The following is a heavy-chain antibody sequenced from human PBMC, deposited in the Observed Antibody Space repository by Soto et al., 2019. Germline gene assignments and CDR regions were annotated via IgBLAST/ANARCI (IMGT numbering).Heavy chain of an antibody. J-gene: IGHJ4*02. Sequence: EVQLLESGGGLVQPGGSLRLSCATDGFTFDSYAMHWVRQAPGKGLEWVSSLSGSGYQTYYADSVKGRLTISRDRSKNKGYLQMNSLRAEDTAVYFCAKDRLTVFGVVVTFEDWGRGTLVTVAS. CDR1: GFTFDSYA. CDR3: AKDRLTVFGVVVTFED. CDR2: LSGSGYQT. V-gene: IGHV3-23*01. D-gene: IGHD3-3*01.